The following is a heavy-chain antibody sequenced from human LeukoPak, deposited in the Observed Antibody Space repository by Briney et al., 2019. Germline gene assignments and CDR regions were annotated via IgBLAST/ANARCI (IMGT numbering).Heavy chain of an antibody. CDR3: ARDQSIVVVVAAFDY. Sequence: GGSLRLSCAASGFTFSSYAMHWVRQAPGKGLEWVAVTSYDGSNKYYADSVKGRFTISRDNSKNTLYLQMNSLRAEDTAVYYCARDQSIVVVVAAFDYWGQGTLVTVSS. D-gene: IGHD2-15*01. CDR2: TSYDGSNK. J-gene: IGHJ4*02. CDR1: GFTFSSYA. V-gene: IGHV3-30*04.